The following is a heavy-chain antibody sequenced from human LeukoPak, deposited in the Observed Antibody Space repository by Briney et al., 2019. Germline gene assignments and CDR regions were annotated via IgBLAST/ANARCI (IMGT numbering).Heavy chain of an antibody. CDR3: TIEQLVFTN. CDR2: IKGKSDGGTT. Sequence: GGSLRLSCAASGFTLSNAWMSWVRQAPGKGLEWVGRIKGKSDGGTTDYAAPVKGRFTISRDDSKNTLYLQMNSLKTEDTAVYYCTIEQLVFTNWGQGTLVTVSS. J-gene: IGHJ4*02. V-gene: IGHV3-15*01. CDR1: GFTLSNAW. D-gene: IGHD6-6*01.